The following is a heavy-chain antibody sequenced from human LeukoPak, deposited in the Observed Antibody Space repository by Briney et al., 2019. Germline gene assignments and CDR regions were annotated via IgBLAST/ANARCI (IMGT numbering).Heavy chain of an antibody. Sequence: SETLSLTCTVSGGSISSYYWSWIRQPPGKGLEWIGYIYYSGSTNYNPSLKSRVTISVDTSKNQFSLKLSSVTAADTAVYYCARQDPRVAVAGFWFDPWGQGTLVTVSS. V-gene: IGHV4-59*08. CDR1: GGSISSYY. D-gene: IGHD6-19*01. J-gene: IGHJ5*02. CDR3: ARQDPRVAVAGFWFDP. CDR2: IYYSGST.